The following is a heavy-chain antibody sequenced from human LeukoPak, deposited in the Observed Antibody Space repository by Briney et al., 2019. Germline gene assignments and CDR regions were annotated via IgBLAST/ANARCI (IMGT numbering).Heavy chain of an antibody. V-gene: IGHV3-21*01. CDR2: ISDDGKYI. J-gene: IGHJ4*02. D-gene: IGHD3-3*01. CDR1: GFTFSRYS. Sequence: GGSLRLSCAASGFTFSRYSMNWVRQAPGKGLEWVSSISDDGKYIYYADSVKGRFSISRDNSKNTLYLQMNSLRAEDTAVYYCARERGCDFWSGLFDYWGQGTLVTVSS. CDR3: ARERGCDFWSGLFDY.